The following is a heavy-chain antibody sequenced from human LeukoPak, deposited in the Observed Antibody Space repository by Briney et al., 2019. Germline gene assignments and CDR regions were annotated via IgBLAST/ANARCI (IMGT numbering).Heavy chain of an antibody. V-gene: IGHV3-21*01. CDR1: GSTFSSYS. CDR2: ISSSSSYI. J-gene: IGHJ1*01. D-gene: IGHD2-2*01. Sequence: PGGSLRLSCAASGSTFSSYSMNWVRQAPGKGLEWVSSISSSSSYIYYADSVKGRFTISRDNAKNSLYLQMNSLRAEDTAVYYCARDSRYCSSTSCYGTYWGQGTLVTVSS. CDR3: ARDSRYCSSTSCYGTY.